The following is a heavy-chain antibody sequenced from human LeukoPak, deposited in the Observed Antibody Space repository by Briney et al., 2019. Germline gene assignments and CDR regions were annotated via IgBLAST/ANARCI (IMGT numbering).Heavy chain of an antibody. CDR2: LNPKTGGT. Sequence: GASVQVSSKASGYTFTDYYMHWVRQAPGHRLVGRGWLNPKTGGTHYAQRFQGRVTMTRDTSIRTAYMELSRLRSDDTAVYFCARLKIQVFLDYSNYGMDVWGQGTTVTVSS. CDR1: GYTFTDYY. CDR3: ARLKIQVFLDYSNYGMDV. J-gene: IGHJ6*02. V-gene: IGHV1-2*02. D-gene: IGHD5-18*01.